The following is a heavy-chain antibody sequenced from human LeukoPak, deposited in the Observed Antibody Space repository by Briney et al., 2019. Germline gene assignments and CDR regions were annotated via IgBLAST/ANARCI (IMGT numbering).Heavy chain of an antibody. V-gene: IGHV4-34*01. CDR2: INHSGST. CDR1: GGSFSGYY. J-gene: IGHJ4*02. D-gene: IGHD5-18*01. CDR3: ARGRGYSYGHYFDY. Sequence: SETLSLTCAVYGGSFSGYYWSWIRQPPGKGLEWIGEINHSGSTNYNPSLKSRVTISVDTSKNQFSLNLSSVTAADTAVYYCARGRGYSYGHYFDYWSQGTLVTVSS.